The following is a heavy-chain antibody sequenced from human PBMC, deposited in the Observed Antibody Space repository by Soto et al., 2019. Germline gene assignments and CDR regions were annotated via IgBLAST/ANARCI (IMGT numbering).Heavy chain of an antibody. V-gene: IGHV1-18*01. Sequence: ASVKVSSEASGFTFTSHGISWVRQAPGQGLEWMGWISAYNGNTNYAQRLQGRVTMTTDTSTSTAYMELRSLRSEDTAVYYCARVYYDILTGSNWFDPWGQGTLVTVSS. CDR2: ISAYNGNT. J-gene: IGHJ5*02. D-gene: IGHD3-9*01. CDR3: ARVYYDILTGSNWFDP. CDR1: GFTFTSHG.